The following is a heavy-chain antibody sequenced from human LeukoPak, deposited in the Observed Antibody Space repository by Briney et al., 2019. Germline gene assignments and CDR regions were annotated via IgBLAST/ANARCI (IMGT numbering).Heavy chain of an antibody. CDR2: IKQDGSEK. D-gene: IGHD2-2*01. CDR3: ARDEGGRVCSSTSCYEDP. Sequence: GGSLRLSCAASGFTFSSYWMSWVRQAPGKGLEWVANIKQDGSEKYYVDSVKGRFTIPRDNAKNSLYLQMNSLRAEDTAVYYCARDEGGRVCSSTSCYEDPWGQGTLVTVSS. J-gene: IGHJ5*02. V-gene: IGHV3-7*01. CDR1: GFTFSSYW.